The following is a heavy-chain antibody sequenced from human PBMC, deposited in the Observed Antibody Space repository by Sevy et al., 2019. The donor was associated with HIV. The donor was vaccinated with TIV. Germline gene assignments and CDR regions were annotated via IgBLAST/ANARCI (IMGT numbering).Heavy chain of an antibody. J-gene: IGHJ3*01. D-gene: IGHD3-10*01. Sequence: GGSLRLSCAASGFIFSSYEMSWVRQAPGKGLEWISYIGSSGSNVYHADSVKGRFTISRDNAQNSLYLQMNSLGVEETAVYYCNRITLQGEDAFDLWGQGTMVTVSS. CDR2: IGSSGSNV. CDR1: GFIFSSYE. V-gene: IGHV3-48*03. CDR3: NRITLQGEDAFDL.